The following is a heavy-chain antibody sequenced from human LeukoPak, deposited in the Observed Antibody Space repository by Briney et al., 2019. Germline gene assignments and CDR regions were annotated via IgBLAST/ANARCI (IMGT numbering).Heavy chain of an antibody. CDR3: AKSGYNRFDY. D-gene: IGHD5-24*01. CDR2: ISGSGSRT. J-gene: IGHJ4*02. Sequence: PGGSLRLSCAASGFTFSSNGMSWVRQAPGKGLEWVSAISGSGSRTYFADSVKGRFTIFRDNSKNTLYMQMNSLIAEDTAVYYCAKSGYNRFDYWGQGTRVTVSS. CDR1: GFTFSSNG. V-gene: IGHV3-23*01.